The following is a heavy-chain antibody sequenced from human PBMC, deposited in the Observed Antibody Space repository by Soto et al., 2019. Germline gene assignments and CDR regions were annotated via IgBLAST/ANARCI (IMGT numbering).Heavy chain of an antibody. Sequence: QVQLVQSGAEVKKPGSSVKVSCKASGGTFSSFAINWVRQAPGQGLGWMGGIIPIVGAADYAQKFQGRVTITADESTSTAYMELSSLRSEDTAVYYCASPSLPTPGYYYGMDVWGQGTTVTVSS. CDR2: IIPIVGAA. V-gene: IGHV1-69*12. CDR1: GGTFSSFA. J-gene: IGHJ6*02. CDR3: ASPSLPTPGYYYGMDV.